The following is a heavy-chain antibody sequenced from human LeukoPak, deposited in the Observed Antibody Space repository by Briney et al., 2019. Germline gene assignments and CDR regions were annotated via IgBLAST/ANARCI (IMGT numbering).Heavy chain of an antibody. D-gene: IGHD3-10*01. CDR3: ARVYGSGSYYNVYYFDY. CDR1: GYSFTSYW. J-gene: IGHJ4*02. Sequence: GESLKISCKGSGYSFTSYWIGWVRQMPGKGLEWMGIIYPGDSDTRYSPSFQGQVTISAGKSISTAYLQWSSLKASDTAMYYCARVYGSGSYYNVYYFDYWGQGTLVTVSS. CDR2: IYPGDSDT. V-gene: IGHV5-51*01.